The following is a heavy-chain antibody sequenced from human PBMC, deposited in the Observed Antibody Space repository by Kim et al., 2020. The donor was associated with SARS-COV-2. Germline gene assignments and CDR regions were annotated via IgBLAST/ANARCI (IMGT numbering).Heavy chain of an antibody. CDR2: ISYDGNNE. J-gene: IGHJ4*02. V-gene: IGHV3-30*18. Sequence: GGSLRLSCAASGFTFSGYGMHWVRQAPGKGLEWMAVISYDGNNEYYADSVKGRFTISRDNSNNTLYLQMNSLRVEDTAVYYCAKDYYYDSRGYNDYWGQGTLVTVSS. D-gene: IGHD3-22*01. CDR1: GFTFSGYG. CDR3: AKDYYYDSRGYNDY.